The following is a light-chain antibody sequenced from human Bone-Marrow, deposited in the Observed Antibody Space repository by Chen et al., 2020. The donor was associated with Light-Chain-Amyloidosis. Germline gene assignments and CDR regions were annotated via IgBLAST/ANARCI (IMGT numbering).Light chain of an antibody. CDR1: SSDVGGDNH. V-gene: IGLV2-14*01. CDR3: SSYTITNTLV. Sequence: QSALTQPASVSGSPGQSITLSCTGTSSDVGGDNHVSWYQQHPDKAPKIMIYEVTNRPPWVPDRFSGSKSDNTASLTISGLQTEDEADYFCSSYTITNTLVFGSGTRVTVL. CDR2: EVT. J-gene: IGLJ1*01.